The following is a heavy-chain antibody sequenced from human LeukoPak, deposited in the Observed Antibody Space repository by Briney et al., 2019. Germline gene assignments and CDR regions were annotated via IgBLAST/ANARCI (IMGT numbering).Heavy chain of an antibody. CDR3: ARYDYGGNWFDY. D-gene: IGHD4-23*01. CDR2: IYYSGST. V-gene: IGHV4-4*02. Sequence: PSETLSLTCAVSGGSISSSNWWSWVRQPPGKGLEWIGYIYYSGSTNYNPSLKSRVTISVDTSKNQFSLKLSSVTAADTAVYYCARYDYGGNWFDYWGQGTLVTVSS. CDR1: GGSISSSNW. J-gene: IGHJ4*02.